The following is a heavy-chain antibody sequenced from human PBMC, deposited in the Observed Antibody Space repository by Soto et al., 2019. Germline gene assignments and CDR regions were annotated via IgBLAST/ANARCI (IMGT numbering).Heavy chain of an antibody. CDR1: GCTFKTYY. Sequence: STASGCTFKTYYMHWVRQAPEKGPEYVSAISSSGDSTYYADSVKGRFTISRDNSKNTMYLQMGSLRVEDMAFYYCAIGIFFGPARYYFDFWGQG. CDR3: AIGIFFGPARYYFDF. V-gene: IGHV3-64*02. J-gene: IGHJ4*02. D-gene: IGHD1-1*01. CDR2: ISSSGDST.